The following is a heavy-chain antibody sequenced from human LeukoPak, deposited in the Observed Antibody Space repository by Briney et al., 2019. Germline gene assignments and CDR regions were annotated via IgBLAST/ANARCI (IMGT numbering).Heavy chain of an antibody. D-gene: IGHD6-6*01. CDR1: GGTFSSYA. V-gene: IGHV1-69*05. Sequence: GASVKVSCKASGGTFSSYAISWVRQAPGQGLEWMGGIIPIFGTANYAQKFQGRVTITTDESTSIAYMELSSLRSEDTAVYYCARESNSSSSGWYDYWGQGTLVTVSS. CDR2: IIPIFGTA. J-gene: IGHJ4*02. CDR3: ARESNSSSSGWYDY.